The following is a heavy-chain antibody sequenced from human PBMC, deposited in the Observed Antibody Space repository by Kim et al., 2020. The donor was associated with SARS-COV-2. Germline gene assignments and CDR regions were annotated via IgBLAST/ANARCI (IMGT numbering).Heavy chain of an antibody. J-gene: IGHJ6*02. Sequence: GGSLRLSCAASGFSFGTYSMSWVRQAPGKGLEWVSSISSSSSSIYYADSVKGRFTISRDNAKNSLYLQMNSLRAEDTAVYYCARGGYCSSTSCYFYYYALDVWGQGTAVSVSS. V-gene: IGHV3-21*06. CDR2: ISSSSSSI. D-gene: IGHD2-2*01. CDR3: ARGGYCSSTSCYFYYYALDV. CDR1: GFSFGTYS.